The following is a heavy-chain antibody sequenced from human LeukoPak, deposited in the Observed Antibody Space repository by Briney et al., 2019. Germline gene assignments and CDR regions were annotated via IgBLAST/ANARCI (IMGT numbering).Heavy chain of an antibody. Sequence: GGSLRLSCAASGFTFSSYGMHWVRQAPGKGLEWVAFIRYDGSNKYYADSVKGRFTISRDNSKNTLYLQMNSLRAEDTAVYYCARDIGVGATYWFDPWGQGTLVTVSS. D-gene: IGHD1-26*01. V-gene: IGHV3-30*02. CDR1: GFTFSSYG. CDR2: IRYDGSNK. J-gene: IGHJ5*02. CDR3: ARDIGVGATYWFDP.